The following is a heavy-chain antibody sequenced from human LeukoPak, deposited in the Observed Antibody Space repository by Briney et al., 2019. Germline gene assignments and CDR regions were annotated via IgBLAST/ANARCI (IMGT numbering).Heavy chain of an antibody. J-gene: IGHJ6*03. CDR1: GGSISSYY. V-gene: IGHV4-59*01. CDR3: ARTTEGYYRGRSSYSYYYYMDV. D-gene: IGHD2-15*01. CDR2: IYYSGST. Sequence: SETLSLTCTVSGGSISSYYWSWIRQPPGKGLEWIGYIYYSGSTYYNPSLKSRVTISVDTSKNQFSLKLSSVTAADPAVYYCARTTEGYYRGRSSYSYYYYMDVWGKGTTVTISS.